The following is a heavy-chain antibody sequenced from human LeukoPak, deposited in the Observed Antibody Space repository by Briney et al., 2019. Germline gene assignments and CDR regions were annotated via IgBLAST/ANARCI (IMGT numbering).Heavy chain of an antibody. Sequence: GGSLRLSCAASGFTVSSNYMSWVRQAPGKGLEWVSVIYSGGSTYYADSVKGRFTISRHNSKNTLYLQMNSLRAEDTAVYYCATRGYSYGRSYYYYGTDVWGQGTTVTVSS. CDR2: IYSGGST. D-gene: IGHD5-18*01. CDR3: ATRGYSYGRSYYYYGTDV. J-gene: IGHJ6*02. V-gene: IGHV3-53*04. CDR1: GFTVSSNY.